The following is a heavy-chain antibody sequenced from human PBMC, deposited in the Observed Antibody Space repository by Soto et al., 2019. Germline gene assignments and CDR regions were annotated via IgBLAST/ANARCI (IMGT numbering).Heavy chain of an antibody. CDR2: VYYTGST. J-gene: IGHJ4*02. CDR1: GGSMSGYY. D-gene: IGHD6-6*01. CDR3: ARSIAVPSSHIDH. Sequence: LSLTCRVSGGSMSGYYWSWLRQAPGKGLEWIGYVYYTGSTNYNPSLQSRVTISVDTSNKQFSLSLRLVTAADTAVYFCARSIAVPSSHIDHWGQGIRVTVSS. V-gene: IGHV4-59*01.